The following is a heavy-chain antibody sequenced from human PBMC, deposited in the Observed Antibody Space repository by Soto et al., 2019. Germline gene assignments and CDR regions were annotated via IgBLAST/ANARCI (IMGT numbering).Heavy chain of an antibody. CDR1: GFTFDDYA. J-gene: IGHJ3*02. D-gene: IGHD2-2*03. CDR2: ISWNSGSI. CDR3: AKASPLSLGYAFDI. V-gene: IGHV3-9*01. Sequence: SLRLSCAASGFTFDDYAMHWVRQAPGKGLEWVSGISWNSGSIGYADSVKGRFTISRDNAKNSLYLQMTSLRAEDTALYYCAKASPLSLGYAFDIWGQGTMVTVSS.